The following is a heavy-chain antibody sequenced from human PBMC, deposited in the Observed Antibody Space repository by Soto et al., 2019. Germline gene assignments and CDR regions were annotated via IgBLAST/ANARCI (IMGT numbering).Heavy chain of an antibody. CDR1: GGTFSSYA. CDR3: ARLLVGFLELPTYGMDV. Sequence: SVKVSCKASGGTFSSYAISWVRQAPGQGLEWMGGIIPIFGTANYAQKFQGRVTITADESTSTAYMELSSLRSEDTAVYYCARLLVGFLELPTYGMDVWGQGTTVTVSS. V-gene: IGHV1-69*13. D-gene: IGHD1-7*01. CDR2: IIPIFGTA. J-gene: IGHJ6*02.